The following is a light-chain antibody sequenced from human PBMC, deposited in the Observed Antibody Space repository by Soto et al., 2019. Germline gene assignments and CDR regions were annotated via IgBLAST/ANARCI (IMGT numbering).Light chain of an antibody. CDR3: SSYTSYMTQV. J-gene: IGLJ3*02. CDR2: EVS. CDR1: RSDVGAYYY. Sequence: QSVLTQPASVSGSPVQSITISCTGTRSDVGAYYYVSWYRQHPGTAPKLMIYEVSNRPSGVSNRFSGSKSGNTASLTISGLQAEDEAHYYCSSYTSYMTQVFGGGTKLTVL. V-gene: IGLV2-14*03.